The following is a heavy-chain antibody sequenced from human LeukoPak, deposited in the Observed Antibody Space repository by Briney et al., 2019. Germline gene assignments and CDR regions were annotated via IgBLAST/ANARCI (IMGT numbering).Heavy chain of an antibody. Sequence: GGSLRLSCAASGFTFRSNGMHWVRQAPGKGLEWVAVIWYDGSTKYYADSVKGRFTISRDNSKNTLYLQMNNLRSEDTAVYYCVRDIVVVTAPGDDCGQRTLVSVSS. J-gene: IGHJ4*02. V-gene: IGHV3-33*01. D-gene: IGHD2-21*02. CDR3: VRDIVVVTAPGDD. CDR1: GFTFRSNG. CDR2: IWYDGSTK.